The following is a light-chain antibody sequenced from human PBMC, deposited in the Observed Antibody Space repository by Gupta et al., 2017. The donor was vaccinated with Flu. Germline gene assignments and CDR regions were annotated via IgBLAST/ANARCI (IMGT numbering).Light chain of an antibody. J-gene: IGKJ1*01. CDR2: GAS. CDR3: QQYKIWPMT. V-gene: IGKV3-15*01. CDR1: QSVSTN. Sequence: GETVTLSCRASQSVSTNLAWYRQKPGQAPTLVIYGASTTATTFPARFTFSGSDTEFTLTISSLQSEDFAVYYCQQYKIWPMTFGQGTKVEI.